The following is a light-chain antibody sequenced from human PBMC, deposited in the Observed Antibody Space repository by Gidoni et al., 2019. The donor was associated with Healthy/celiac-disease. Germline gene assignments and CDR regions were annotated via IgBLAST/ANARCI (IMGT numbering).Light chain of an antibody. J-gene: IGLJ2*01. CDR2: AVS. Sequence: QSALTQPPSASGSPGQSVTISCTGTSSAVAGYNYVSWYQQHPGKAPKLMIYAVSKRPSGVPDRFSGSKSGNTASLTVSGLQAEDEADYYCSSYAGSNNVVFGGGTKLTVL. CDR3: SSYAGSNNVV. CDR1: SSAVAGYNY. V-gene: IGLV2-8*01.